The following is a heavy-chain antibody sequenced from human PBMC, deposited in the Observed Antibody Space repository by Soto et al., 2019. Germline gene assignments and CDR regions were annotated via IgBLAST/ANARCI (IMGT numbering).Heavy chain of an antibody. CDR3: ARARSTAAGLFDY. Sequence: EVQLVESGGGLIQPGGSLRLSCAASGFTVSSNYMTWVRQAPGKGLEWVSAIYSGGSTYYADSVKGRFTISRDNSKNTLYLQMNSLRVEDTAVYYCARARSTAAGLFDYWGLGTLVTVSS. CDR2: IYSGGST. D-gene: IGHD6-13*01. V-gene: IGHV3-53*01. CDR1: GFTVSSNY. J-gene: IGHJ4*02.